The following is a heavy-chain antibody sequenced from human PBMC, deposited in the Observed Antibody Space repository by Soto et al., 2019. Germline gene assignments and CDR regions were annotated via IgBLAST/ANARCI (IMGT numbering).Heavy chain of an antibody. CDR2: INPNSGVT. CDR1: GYTFTVNY. V-gene: IGHV1-2*04. D-gene: IGHD1-26*01. J-gene: IGHJ6*02. CDR3: ARDGSYYHYYYYGMDV. Sequence: VKVSCKASGYTFTVNYIHLVGQAPGLGLEWMGWINPNSGVTNYAQTFQGWVTMTRDPSISTAYMELSRLRSDDTAVYYCARDGSYYHYYYYGMDVWGQGTTGTVSS.